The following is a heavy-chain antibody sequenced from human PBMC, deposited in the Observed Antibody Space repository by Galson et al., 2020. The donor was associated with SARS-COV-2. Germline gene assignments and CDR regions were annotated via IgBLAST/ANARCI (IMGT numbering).Heavy chain of an antibody. CDR2: IDFDDDQ. D-gene: IGHD6-19*01. Sequence: ESGPTLVKPTQTLTLSCTFSGFSLSTSGMCVNWIRQPPGKALEWLARIDFDDDQYYSTSLKTRLTISKDTSKNQVVLTMTNMDPVDTATYYCARIDSSCCRGNYWGQGTLVTVSS. J-gene: IGHJ4*02. CDR1: GFSLSTSGMC. CDR3: ARIDSSCCRGNY. V-gene: IGHV2-70*11.